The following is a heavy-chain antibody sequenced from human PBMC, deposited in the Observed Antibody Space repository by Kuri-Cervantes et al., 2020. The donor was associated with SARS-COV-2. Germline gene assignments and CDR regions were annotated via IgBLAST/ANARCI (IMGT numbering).Heavy chain of an antibody. CDR2: ISGSGGST. CDR1: GLTFSSYW. Sequence: GESLKISCAASGLTFSSYWMSWVRQAPGKGLEWVSAISGSGGSTYYADSVKGRFTISRDNSKNTLYLQMNSLRAEDTAVYYCAKDLIVGATTSFDYWGQGTLVTVSS. CDR3: AKDLIVGATTSFDY. D-gene: IGHD1-26*01. J-gene: IGHJ4*02. V-gene: IGHV3-23*01.